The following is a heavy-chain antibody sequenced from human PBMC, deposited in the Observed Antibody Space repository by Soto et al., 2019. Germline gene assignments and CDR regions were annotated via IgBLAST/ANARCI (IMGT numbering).Heavy chain of an antibody. D-gene: IGHD3-22*01. Sequence: QVQLVQSGAEVKKPGSSMKVSCKASGGTFNSYDINWVRQAPGQGLEWMGGIIPIVETPKYAQKFQDRVTITADESTNTVYMALSSLRSEDTAMYYCARLSRPNYYDTSGFFKDNWFDPWGQGTLVTVSS. CDR2: IIPIVETP. V-gene: IGHV1-69*01. J-gene: IGHJ5*02. CDR1: GGTFNSYD. CDR3: ARLSRPNYYDTSGFFKDNWFDP.